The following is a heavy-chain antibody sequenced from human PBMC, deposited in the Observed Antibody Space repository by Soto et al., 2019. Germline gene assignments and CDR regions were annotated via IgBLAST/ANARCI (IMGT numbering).Heavy chain of an antibody. J-gene: IGHJ4*02. V-gene: IGHV3-30*18. CDR3: AKEKHGYSYGEH. D-gene: IGHD5-18*01. CDR1: GFTFSSYG. Sequence: QVQLVESGGGVVQPGRSLTLSCAASGFTFSSYGMHWVRQAPGKGLEWVAVVSYDGRNKYYGDSVKGRFTISRDNSKNTMYLQMNSLRAEDTAVYYCAKEKHGYSYGEHWGQGTLVTVSS. CDR2: VSYDGRNK.